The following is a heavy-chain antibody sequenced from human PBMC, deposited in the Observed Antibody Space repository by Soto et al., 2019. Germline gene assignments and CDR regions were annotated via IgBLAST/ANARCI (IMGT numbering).Heavy chain of an antibody. CDR3: AVGAAGDYYYGMDV. V-gene: IGHV1-69*13. CDR2: IIPIFGTA. CDR1: GGTFSSYA. D-gene: IGHD6-25*01. Sequence: ASVKVSCKASGGTFSSYAISWVRQAPGQGLEWMGGIIPIFGTANYAQKFQGRVTITADESTSTAYMELSSLRSEDTAVYYCAVGAAGDYYYGMDVWGQGTTVTVSS. J-gene: IGHJ6*02.